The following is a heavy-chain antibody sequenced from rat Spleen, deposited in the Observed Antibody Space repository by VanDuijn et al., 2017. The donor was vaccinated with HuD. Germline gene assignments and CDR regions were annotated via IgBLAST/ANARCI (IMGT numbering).Heavy chain of an antibody. D-gene: IGHD1-11*01. CDR2: ISSDGRRN. CDR1: GFAFSDFF. Sequence: EVQLVESGGGLVQPGRSLKLSCVASGFAFSDFFMAWVRQAPTKGLEWVATISSDGRRNYYRDSVKGRFTISRDNAKSSLYLQMDSLRSADTATYYCARPTEGIAWFAYWGQGTLVTVSS. J-gene: IGHJ3*01. CDR3: ARPTEGIAWFAY. V-gene: IGHV5-29*01.